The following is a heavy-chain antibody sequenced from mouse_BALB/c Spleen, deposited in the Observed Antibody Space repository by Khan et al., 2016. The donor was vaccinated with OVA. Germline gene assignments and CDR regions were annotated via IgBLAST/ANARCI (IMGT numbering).Heavy chain of an antibody. J-gene: IGHJ4*01. V-gene: IGHV3-2*02. Sequence: QLEESGPGLVKPSQSLSLTCTVTGYSITSDYAWNWIRQFPGNTLEWMGYISYSGSTNYNPYLKSRISITRDTSKNQFILQLNSVTTEDTATYYCARDGSRYNYAMDSWGQGTSVTVPS. CDR1: GYSITSDYA. CDR3: ARDGSRYNYAMDS. D-gene: IGHD2-3*01. CDR2: ISYSGST.